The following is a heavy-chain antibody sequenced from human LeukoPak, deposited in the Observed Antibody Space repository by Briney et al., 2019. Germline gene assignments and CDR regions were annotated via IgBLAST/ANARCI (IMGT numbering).Heavy chain of an antibody. CDR3: AREGLAAAGAPFDY. J-gene: IGHJ4*02. V-gene: IGHV4-59*01. CDR1: GGSISSYY. Sequence: PSKTLSLTCTVSGGSISSYYWSWIRQPPGKGLEWIGYIYYSGSTNYNPSLKSRVTISVETSKNQFSLKLSSVTAADTAVYYCAREGLAAAGAPFDYWGQGTLVTVSS. CDR2: IYYSGST. D-gene: IGHD6-13*01.